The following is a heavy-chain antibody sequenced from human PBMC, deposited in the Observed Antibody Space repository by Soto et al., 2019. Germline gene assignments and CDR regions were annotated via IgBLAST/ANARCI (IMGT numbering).Heavy chain of an antibody. CDR2: ISSSGSTI. CDR1: GFTFSDYY. J-gene: IGHJ4*02. V-gene: IGHV3-11*01. D-gene: IGHD1-26*01. Sequence: VQLLESGGGLVQPGGSLRLSCAASGFTFSDYYMSWIRQAPGKGLEWVSYISSSGSTIYYADSVKGRFTISRDNAKNSLYLQMNSLRAEDTAVYYCARDHIVGASYFDYWGQGTLVTVSS. CDR3: ARDHIVGASYFDY.